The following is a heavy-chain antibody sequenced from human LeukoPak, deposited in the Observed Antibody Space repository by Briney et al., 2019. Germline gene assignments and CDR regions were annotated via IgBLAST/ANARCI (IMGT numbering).Heavy chain of an antibody. CDR1: GFTFSSYA. V-gene: IGHV3-7*01. Sequence: GGSLRPSCAASGFTFSSYAMSWVRQAPGKGLEWVANIKQDGSEEYYVDSVKGRFTISRDNAKNSLYLQMNSLRAEDTAVYYCARGGSGSYWGQGTLVTVSS. J-gene: IGHJ4*02. CDR3: ARGGSGSY. D-gene: IGHD1-26*01. CDR2: IKQDGSEE.